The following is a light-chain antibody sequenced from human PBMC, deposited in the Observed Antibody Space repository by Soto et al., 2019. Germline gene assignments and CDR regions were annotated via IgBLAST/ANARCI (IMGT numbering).Light chain of an antibody. CDR2: GAS. Sequence: EIVMTQSPATLSVSLGERATLACRASQSVSRNLAWYQQKPGQAPRLLIYGASTRATGVPVRFSGSGSGTEFTLTISSLQSVDFAVYYCQQYNNWPRTFGPGTKVDIK. CDR3: QQYNNWPRT. CDR1: QSVSRN. J-gene: IGKJ3*01. V-gene: IGKV3-15*01.